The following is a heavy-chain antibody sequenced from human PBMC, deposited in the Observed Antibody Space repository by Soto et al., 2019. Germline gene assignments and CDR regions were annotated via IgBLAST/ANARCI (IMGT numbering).Heavy chain of an antibody. CDR2: INPSSGGT. V-gene: IGHV1-2*02. CDR3: AREMGVIGAPGYTWFDP. J-gene: IGHJ5*02. D-gene: IGHD1-26*01. Sequence: VQLVQSGAEVRKPGASVKVSCKASGYTFSDYYVHWVREAPGQGLEWMGGINPSSGGTIYTQRFQGRVTMTRDTSISTVYMELSRLTSDDTAVYYCAREMGVIGAPGYTWFDPWGQGALVTVSS. CDR1: GYTFSDYY.